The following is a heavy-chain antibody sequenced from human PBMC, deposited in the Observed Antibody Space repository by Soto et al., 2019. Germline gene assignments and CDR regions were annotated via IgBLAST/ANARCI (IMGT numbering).Heavy chain of an antibody. J-gene: IGHJ3*02. Sequence: EVQLLESGGGWVQPGGSLRLSCAASGFTFSSYAMSWVRQAPGKGLEWVSAISGSGGTTYYADSVKGRFTFSRDNSKNSLYLQMNSQKAEYTAVYYCAKTDHGWFSAFDIWGQGTMVTGSS. CDR3: AKTDHGWFSAFDI. CDR1: GFTFSSYA. V-gene: IGHV3-23*01. CDR2: ISGSGGTT. D-gene: IGHD6-19*01.